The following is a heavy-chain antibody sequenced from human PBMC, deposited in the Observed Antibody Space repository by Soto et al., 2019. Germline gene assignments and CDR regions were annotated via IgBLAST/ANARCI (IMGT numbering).Heavy chain of an antibody. CDR1: GGSISSSSYY. D-gene: IGHD4-17*01. CDR3: ARSMTTVTTEIGLAIIQLEFQH. V-gene: IGHV4-39*01. Sequence: PSETLSLTCTVSGGSISSSSYYWGWIRQPPGKGLEWIGSIYYSGSTYYNPSLKSRVTISVDTSKNQFSLKLSSVTAADTAVYYCARSMTTVTTEIGLAIIQLEFQHWGQGTLVTVSS. J-gene: IGHJ1*01. CDR2: IYYSGST.